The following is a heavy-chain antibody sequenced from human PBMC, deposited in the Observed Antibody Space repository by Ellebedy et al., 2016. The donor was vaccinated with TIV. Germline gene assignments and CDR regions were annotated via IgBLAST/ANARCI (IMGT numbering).Heavy chain of an antibody. D-gene: IGHD3-10*01. CDR3: ARDNSGRTQY. J-gene: IGHJ4*02. CDR2: ISPTGDHI. V-gene: IGHV3-21*06. Sequence: GESLKISXAASGFTFGAYGMNWVRQAPGKGLEWVSYISPTGDHISYADSVKGRFTISRDNAQNSLYLQMNSLRDEDTAVYYCARDNSGRTQYWGQGTLVIVSS. CDR1: GFTFGAYG.